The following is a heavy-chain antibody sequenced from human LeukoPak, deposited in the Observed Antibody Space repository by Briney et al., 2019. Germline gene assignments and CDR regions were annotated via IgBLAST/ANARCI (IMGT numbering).Heavy chain of an antibody. CDR3: ARPTAGYYDSSGFFDY. V-gene: IGHV1-3*01. D-gene: IGHD3-22*01. CDR1: GYTFIIYA. CDR2: INADNGNT. J-gene: IGHJ4*02. Sequence: ASVKVSCKVSGYTFIIYAMHWVRQAPGQRLEWMGWINADNGNTKYSQKFQGRVTITRDTSASTVYMELSSLRSEDRAVYYCARPTAGYYDSSGFFDYWGQGTLVTVSS.